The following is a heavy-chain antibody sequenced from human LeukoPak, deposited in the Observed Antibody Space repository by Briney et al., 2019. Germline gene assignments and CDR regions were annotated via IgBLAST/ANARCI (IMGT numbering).Heavy chain of an antibody. CDR1: GFKFDDYV. J-gene: IGHJ3*02. Sequence: GGSLRLSCAASGFKFDDYVMSWVRQAPGRGLEWVSGIRWNGGSTTYADSVKGRFTISRDNAKNSLYLQMNSLRAEDTALYHCARDRGYYDGSGYYYVAFDIWGQGTMVTVSS. CDR2: IRWNGGST. V-gene: IGHV3-20*01. CDR3: ARDRGYYDGSGYYYVAFDI. D-gene: IGHD3-22*01.